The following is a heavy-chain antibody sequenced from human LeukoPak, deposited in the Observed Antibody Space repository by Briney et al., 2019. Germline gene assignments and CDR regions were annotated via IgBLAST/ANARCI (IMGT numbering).Heavy chain of an antibody. CDR3: ARGGKLEPTALAS. V-gene: IGHV3-53*01. D-gene: IGHD2-21*02. CDR2: IYSGGNT. CDR1: GFTVSSNS. Sequence: PGGSLRLSCTVSGFTVSSNSMSWVRQAPGKGLEWVSFIYSGGNTHNSDSVKGRFTISRDNANRMLSLHINSLRVEDSAIYYCARGGKLEPTALASWGQGSLVVVSS. J-gene: IGHJ5*02.